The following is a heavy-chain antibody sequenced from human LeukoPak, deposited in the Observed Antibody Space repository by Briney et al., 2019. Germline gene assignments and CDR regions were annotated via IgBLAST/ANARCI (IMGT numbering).Heavy chain of an antibody. V-gene: IGHV3-21*01. CDR1: GFTFSSYS. J-gene: IGHJ4*02. Sequence: GGSLRPSCAASGFTFSSYSMNWVRQAPGKGLEWVSSISSSSSYIYYADSVKGRFTISRDNAKNSLYLQMNSLRAEDTAVYYCARELAAAAHFDYWGQGTLVTVSS. CDR3: ARELAAAAHFDY. CDR2: ISSSSSYI. D-gene: IGHD6-13*01.